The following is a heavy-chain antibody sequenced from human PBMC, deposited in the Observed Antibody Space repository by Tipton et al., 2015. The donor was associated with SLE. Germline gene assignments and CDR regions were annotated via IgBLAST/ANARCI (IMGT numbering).Heavy chain of an antibody. CDR2: ISGSGGST. CDR3: TREGSSSWSNFDY. CDR1: GFTSSSYA. V-gene: IGHV3-23*01. D-gene: IGHD6-13*01. J-gene: IGHJ4*02. Sequence: GSLRLSCAASGFTSSSYAMSWVRQAPGKGLEWVSAISGSGGSTYYADSVKGRFTISRDNSKNTLYLQMNSLKTEDTAVYYCTREGSSSWSNFDYWGQGTLVTVSS.